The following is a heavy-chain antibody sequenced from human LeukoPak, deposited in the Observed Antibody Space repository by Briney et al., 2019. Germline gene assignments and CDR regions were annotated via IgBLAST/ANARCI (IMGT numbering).Heavy chain of an antibody. CDR2: IYYSGST. Sequence: PSETLSLTCAVYGGSSSGYYWSWIRQPPGKGLEWIGYIYYSGSTNYNPSLKSRVTISVDTSKNQFSLKLSSVTAADTAVYYCARGSGYSYGLSPDYWGQGTLVTVSS. V-gene: IGHV4-59*12. CDR1: GGSSSGYY. D-gene: IGHD5-18*01. J-gene: IGHJ4*02. CDR3: ARGSGYSYGLSPDY.